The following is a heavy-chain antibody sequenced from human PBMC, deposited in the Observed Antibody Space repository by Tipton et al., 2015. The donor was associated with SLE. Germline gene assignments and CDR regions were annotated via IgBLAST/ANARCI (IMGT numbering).Heavy chain of an antibody. CDR3: ARHPFYYYYMDV. CDR1: GFTFKNYY. V-gene: IGHV3-11*01. CDR2: ISSSGTII. J-gene: IGHJ6*03. Sequence: SLRLSCAASGFTFKNYYMSWIRQAPGKGLEWVSYISSSGTIIYYADSVKGRFTVSRDRDSLYLQMKSLGVEDTVVYYCARHPFYYYYMDVWGRGPSVTVSS.